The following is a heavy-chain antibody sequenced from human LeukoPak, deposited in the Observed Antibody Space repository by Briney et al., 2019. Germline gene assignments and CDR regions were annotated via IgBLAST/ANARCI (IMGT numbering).Heavy chain of an antibody. V-gene: IGHV4-31*03. CDR2: IYYSGST. CDR1: GGSISSGDYY. CDR3: ARGIAAAGRYWYFDL. D-gene: IGHD6-13*01. Sequence: SQTLSLTCTVSGGSISSGDYYWSWIRQHPGKGLEWIGYIYYSGSTYYNPSLKSRVTISVDTSKNQFSLKLSSVTAADTAVYYCARGIAAAGRYWYFDLWGRGTLVTVSS. J-gene: IGHJ2*01.